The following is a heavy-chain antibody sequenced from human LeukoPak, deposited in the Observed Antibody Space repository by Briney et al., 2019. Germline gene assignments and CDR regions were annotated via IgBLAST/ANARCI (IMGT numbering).Heavy chain of an antibody. CDR2: IKKDGGEN. J-gene: IGHJ3*02. D-gene: IGHD3-16*01. CDR1: GFTFSSYW. Sequence: GGSLRLSCTASGFTFSSYWMSWVRQAPGKGLEWVANIKKDGGENYYVDSVKGRFTISRDNAKNSLYLQMNSLRAEDMAVYYCARGPMTLGAFDIWGQGTMVTVSS. V-gene: IGHV3-7*03. CDR3: ARGPMTLGAFDI.